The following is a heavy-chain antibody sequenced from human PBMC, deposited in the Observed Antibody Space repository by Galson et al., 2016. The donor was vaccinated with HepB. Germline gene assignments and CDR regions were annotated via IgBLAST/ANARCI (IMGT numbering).Heavy chain of an antibody. Sequence: SLRLSCAASGFTFSSYAMSWVRQAPGKGLEWVSAISGSGGSTYYAYSVKGRFTISRDNSKNTLFLQMNSLRAEDTAVFYCAKGSYSSSWYCYFDYWGQGTLVTVSS. V-gene: IGHV3-23*01. CDR1: GFTFSSYA. CDR3: AKGSYSSSWYCYFDY. D-gene: IGHD6-13*01. CDR2: ISGSGGST. J-gene: IGHJ4*02.